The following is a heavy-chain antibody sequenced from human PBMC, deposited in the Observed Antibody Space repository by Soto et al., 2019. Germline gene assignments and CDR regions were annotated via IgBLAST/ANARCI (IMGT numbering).Heavy chain of an antibody. CDR3: ARRHGSCFAY. Sequence: SETLSLTCTASGGSISSYYWSWIRQPSGKGLEWIGYIYYSGSTNYNPSLKSRVTISVDTSKNQFSLKLSSVTAADTAVYYCARRHGSCFAYWGQGTLVTVSS. CDR2: IYYSGST. CDR1: GGSISSYY. V-gene: IGHV4-59*08. J-gene: IGHJ4*02.